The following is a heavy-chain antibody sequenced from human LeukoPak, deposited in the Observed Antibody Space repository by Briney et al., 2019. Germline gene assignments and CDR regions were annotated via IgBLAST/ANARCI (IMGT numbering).Heavy chain of an antibody. J-gene: IGHJ4*02. CDR3: ARVRLGYYFDY. D-gene: IGHD6-19*01. CDR1: GGSISSSSYY. Sequence: PSETLSLTCTVSGGSISSSSYYWGWIPQHPGKGLEWIGYIYYSGSTYYNPSLKSRVTISVDTSKNQFSLKLSSVTAADTAVYYCARVRLGYYFDYWGQGTLVTVSS. V-gene: IGHV4-31*03. CDR2: IYYSGST.